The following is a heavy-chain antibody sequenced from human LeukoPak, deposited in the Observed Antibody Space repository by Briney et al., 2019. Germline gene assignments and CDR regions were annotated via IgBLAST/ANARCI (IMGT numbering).Heavy chain of an antibody. Sequence: GESLKISCKGSGYTYTSYWIGWVRQMPGKGLEWMGIIYPGDSDTRYSPSFQGQVTIPADKSISTAYLQWNSLKASDTAMYYCARLRPQDAFDIWGQGTMVSVSS. J-gene: IGHJ3*02. CDR3: ARLRPQDAFDI. CDR2: IYPGDSDT. V-gene: IGHV5-51*01. CDR1: GYTYTSYW.